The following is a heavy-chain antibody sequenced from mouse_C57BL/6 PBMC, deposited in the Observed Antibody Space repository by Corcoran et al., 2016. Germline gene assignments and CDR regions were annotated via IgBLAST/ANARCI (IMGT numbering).Heavy chain of an antibody. D-gene: IGHD3-2*02. Sequence: EVQLQQSGPELVKPGASVKISCKASGYTFTDYYMNWVKQSHGKSLEWIGDINPNNGGTRYNKKFKGKATLTVEKSSSTAYMELRSLTSEDSAVFYCAETTQASLYAMDYWGQGTSVTVSS. CDR2: INPNNGGT. CDR1: GYTFTDYY. V-gene: IGHV1-26*01. CDR3: AETTQASLYAMDY. J-gene: IGHJ4*01.